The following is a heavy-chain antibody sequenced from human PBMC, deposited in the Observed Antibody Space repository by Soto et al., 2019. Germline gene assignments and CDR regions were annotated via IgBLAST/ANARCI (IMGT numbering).Heavy chain of an antibody. V-gene: IGHV4-31*03. CDR1: GGSISSGGYY. CDR2: IYYSGST. CDR3: AREIATTGLYYFDY. Sequence: SEILSLTCTVSGGSISSGGYYWSWIRQHPGKGLEWIGYIYYSGSTYYNPSLKSRVTISVDSAKNTMYLQVHSLRAEDTAVYYCAREIATTGLYYFDYWGQGTLVTSPQ. J-gene: IGHJ4*02. D-gene: IGHD6-13*01.